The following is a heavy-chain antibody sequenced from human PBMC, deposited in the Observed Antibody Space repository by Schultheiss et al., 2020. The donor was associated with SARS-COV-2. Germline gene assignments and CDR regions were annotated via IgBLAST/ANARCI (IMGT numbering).Heavy chain of an antibody. CDR1: GFTFSSYA. D-gene: IGHD6-13*01. CDR3: ARDSHLTYSSSWYQTYYYYYGMDV. CDR2: ISSSSSYI. Sequence: GGSLRLSCAASGFTFSSYAMSWVRQAPGKGLEWVSSISSSSSYIYYADSVKGRFTISRDNAKNSLYLQMNSLRAEDTAVYYCARDSHLTYSSSWYQTYYYYYGMDVWGQGTTVTVSS. V-gene: IGHV3-21*01. J-gene: IGHJ6*02.